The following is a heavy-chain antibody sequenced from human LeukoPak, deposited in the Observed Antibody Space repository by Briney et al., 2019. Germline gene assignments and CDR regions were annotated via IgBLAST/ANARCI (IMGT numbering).Heavy chain of an antibody. V-gene: IGHV4-34*01. D-gene: IGHD1-26*01. CDR1: GGSFSGYY. Sequence: SETLSLTCAVYGGSFSGYYWSWIRQPPGKGLEWIGEINHSGSTNYNPSLKSRVTISVDTSKNQFSLKLSSVTAADTAVYYCARVVMGIRGSYPEDYYYYMDVWGKGTTVTVSS. CDR2: INHSGST. J-gene: IGHJ6*03. CDR3: ARVVMGIRGSYPEDYYYYMDV.